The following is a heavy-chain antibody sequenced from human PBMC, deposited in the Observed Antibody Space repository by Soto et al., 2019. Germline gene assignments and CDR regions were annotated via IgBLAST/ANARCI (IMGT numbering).Heavy chain of an antibody. CDR3: VITEKRAYYDSSGLDAFDI. CDR1: GYSFTSYW. V-gene: IGHV5-51*01. D-gene: IGHD3-22*01. J-gene: IGHJ3*02. Sequence: GESLKISCKGSGYSFTSYWIGWVRQMPGKGLEWMGIIYPGDSDTRYSPSFQGQVTISADKSISTAYLQWSSLKASDTAMYYCVITEKRAYYDSSGLDAFDIWGQGTMVTVSS. CDR2: IYPGDSDT.